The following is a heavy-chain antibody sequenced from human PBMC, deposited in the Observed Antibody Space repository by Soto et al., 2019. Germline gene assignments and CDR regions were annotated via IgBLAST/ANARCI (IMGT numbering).Heavy chain of an antibody. CDR1: GFTFSSYA. CDR2: ISGSGGST. Sequence: PGGSLRLSCAASGFTFSSYAMSWVRQAPGKGLEWVSAISGSGGSTYYADSVKGRFTISRDNSKNTLYLQMNSLRAEDTAVYYCAKGPYCSGGSCHNIYSYYYYMDVWGKGTTVTVSS. J-gene: IGHJ6*03. CDR3: AKGPYCSGGSCHNIYSYYYYMDV. V-gene: IGHV3-23*01. D-gene: IGHD2-15*01.